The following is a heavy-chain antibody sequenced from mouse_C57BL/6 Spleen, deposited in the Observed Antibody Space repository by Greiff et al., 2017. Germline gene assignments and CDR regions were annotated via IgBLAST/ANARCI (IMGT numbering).Heavy chain of an antibody. J-gene: IGHJ3*01. Sequence: QVQLQQPGTELVKPGASVKLSCKASGYTFTSYWMHWVKQRPGQGLEWIGNINPSNGGTNYNEKFKSKATLTVDKSSSTAYMQLSSLTSADSAVYYCAREGITTVEAWFAYWGQGTLVTVSA. CDR3: AREGITTVEAWFAY. CDR1: GYTFTSYW. V-gene: IGHV1-53*01. D-gene: IGHD1-1*01. CDR2: INPSNGGT.